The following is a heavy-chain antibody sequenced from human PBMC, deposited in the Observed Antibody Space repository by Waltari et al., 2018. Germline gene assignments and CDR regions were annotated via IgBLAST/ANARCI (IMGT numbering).Heavy chain of an antibody. V-gene: IGHV4-59*01. J-gene: IGHJ4*02. D-gene: IGHD7-27*01. Sequence: QVQLQESGPGLVKPSATLSLTCTVSGGSISSFWSWIRQPPGKGLEWIGYIYYTGGATYNPSLRSRVTISIDTSKNQISLDLNSVTAADTALYYCARERTEAWGPKPLEYWGQGILVTVSS. CDR1: GGSISSF. CDR2: IYYTGGA. CDR3: ARERTEAWGPKPLEY.